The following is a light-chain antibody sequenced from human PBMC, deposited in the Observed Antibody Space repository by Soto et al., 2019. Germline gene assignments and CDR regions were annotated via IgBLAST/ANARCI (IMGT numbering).Light chain of an antibody. V-gene: IGKV3-11*01. Sequence: SVLKQSPGTRSLSQGERAAPSGMASQHIRSNYLAWYQQKPGQAPRLLIYDASNRATGIPARFSGSASGTEFTLTISSLQPEDFATYYCQQLNNYPRTFGQGSKVDIK. CDR3: QQLNNYPRT. CDR2: DAS. CDR1: QHIRSNY. J-gene: IGKJ1*01.